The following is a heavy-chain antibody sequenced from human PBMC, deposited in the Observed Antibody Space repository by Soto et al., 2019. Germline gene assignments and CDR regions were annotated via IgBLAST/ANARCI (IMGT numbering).Heavy chain of an antibody. CDR2: IVVGSGNT. D-gene: IGHD1-26*01. V-gene: IGHV1-58*01. CDR3: ASYRYSGRYLFDY. Sequence: SVKVSCKASGFTFPSSAVQWVRQARGQRLEWIGWIVVGSGNTNYAQKFQERVTITRDMSTSTAYMELSSLRSEDTAVYYCASYRYSGRYLFDYWGQGTLVTVSS. CDR1: GFTFPSSA. J-gene: IGHJ4*02.